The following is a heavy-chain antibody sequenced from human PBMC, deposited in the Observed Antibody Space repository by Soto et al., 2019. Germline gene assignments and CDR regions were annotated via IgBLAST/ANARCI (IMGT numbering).Heavy chain of an antibody. CDR1: VYTFTSYA. V-gene: IGHV1-3*01. D-gene: IGHD2-15*01. Sequence: GASVKVSCKASVYTFTSYAMHWVRQAPGQRLEWMGWINAGNGNTKYSQKFQGRVTITRDTSASTAYMELSSLRSEDTAVYYCARGPGGPDGPGDYWGQGTLVTVSS. J-gene: IGHJ4*02. CDR2: INAGNGNT. CDR3: ARGPGGPDGPGDY.